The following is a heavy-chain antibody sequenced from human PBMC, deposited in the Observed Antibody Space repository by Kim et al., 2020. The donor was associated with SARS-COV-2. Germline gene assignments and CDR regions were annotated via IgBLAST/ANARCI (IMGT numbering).Heavy chain of an antibody. CDR3: ARLDDVSWFDP. J-gene: IGHJ5*02. V-gene: IGHV4-34*01. Sequence: TPTTSLKSRVTLSVDTSKNQFSLKLSSVTAADTAVYYCARLDDVSWFDPWGQGTLVTVSS. D-gene: IGHD1-1*01.